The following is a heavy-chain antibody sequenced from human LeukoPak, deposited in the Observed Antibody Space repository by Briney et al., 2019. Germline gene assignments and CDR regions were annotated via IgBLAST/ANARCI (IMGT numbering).Heavy chain of an antibody. CDR3: ARDGGSSTIFGVVIPYFDY. J-gene: IGHJ4*02. CDR1: GYTFTSYG. Sequence: ASVKVSCKASGYTFTSYGISWVRQAPGQGLEWMGWISAYNGNTNYAQKFQGRVTITTDESTSTAYMELSSLRSEDTAVYYCARDGGSSTIFGVVIPYFDYWGQGTLVTVSS. CDR2: ISAYNGNT. D-gene: IGHD3-3*01. V-gene: IGHV1-18*01.